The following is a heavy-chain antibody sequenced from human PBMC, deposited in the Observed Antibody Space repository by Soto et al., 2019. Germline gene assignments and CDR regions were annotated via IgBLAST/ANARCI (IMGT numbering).Heavy chain of an antibody. D-gene: IGHD3-10*01. CDR3: AKGGQTGGAFDI. CDR2: ISWNSGSI. V-gene: IGHV3-9*01. CDR1: GFTFDDYA. J-gene: IGHJ3*02. Sequence: GGSLRLSCAASGFTFDDYAMHWVRQAPGKGLEWVSGISWNSGSIGYADSVKGRFTISRDNAKNSLYLQMNSPRAEDTALYYCAKGGQTGGAFDIWGQGTMVTVS.